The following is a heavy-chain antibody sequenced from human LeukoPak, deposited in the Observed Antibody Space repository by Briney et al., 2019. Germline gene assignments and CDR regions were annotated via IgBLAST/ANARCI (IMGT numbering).Heavy chain of an antibody. CDR1: GFTFSSYW. V-gene: IGHV3-7*01. J-gene: IGHJ6*03. CDR2: IKQDGSEK. D-gene: IGHD1-26*01. Sequence: GGSLRLSCAASGFTFSSYWMSWVRQAPGKGLEWVANIKQDGSEKYYVDSVKGRFTISRDNAKNSLYLQMNSLRPEDTAVYYCARDPYSGNYGNYYYYYMDVWGKGTTVTISS. CDR3: ARDPYSGNYGNYYYYYMDV.